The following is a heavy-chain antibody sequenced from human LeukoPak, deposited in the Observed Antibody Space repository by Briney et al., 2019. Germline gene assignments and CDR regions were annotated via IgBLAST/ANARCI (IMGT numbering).Heavy chain of an antibody. CDR1: GYTFTSYG. J-gene: IGHJ4*02. V-gene: IGHV1-18*01. CDR3: ARVTQTDYDFDY. Sequence: ASVKVSCKASGYTFTSYGISWVRQAPGQGLEWMGWISAYNSNTDYAQKLQGRVTMTTDTSTSTAYMELRSLRSDDTAVYYCARVTQTDYDFDYWGQGTLVTVSS. D-gene: IGHD4-17*01. CDR2: ISAYNSNT.